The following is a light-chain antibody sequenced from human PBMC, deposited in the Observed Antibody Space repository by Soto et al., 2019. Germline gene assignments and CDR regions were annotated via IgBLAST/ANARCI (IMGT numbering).Light chain of an antibody. CDR2: DAS. CDR3: QQYYSYGT. Sequence: AIRISQSPASLSASPGDRVTIHCRASQGISSYLAWYQQKTGKAPKLLIYDASTLQSGVPSRFSGSGSGTDFTLTISCLQSEDFATYYCQQYYSYGTFGPGTKVDI. J-gene: IGKJ3*01. V-gene: IGKV1-8*01. CDR1: QGISSY.